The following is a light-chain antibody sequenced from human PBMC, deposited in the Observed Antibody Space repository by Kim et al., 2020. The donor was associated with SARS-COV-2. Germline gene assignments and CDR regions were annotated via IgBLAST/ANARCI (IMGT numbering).Light chain of an antibody. CDR2: GAS. Sequence: SPGERAPLSCRASQSVSSTLAWYQQKPAQAPRLLIYGASTRATGIPARFSGSGSGTEFTLTISSLQSEDFAVYYCQQYNNWPPLTFGGGTKVDIK. V-gene: IGKV3-15*01. CDR1: QSVSST. CDR3: QQYNNWPPLT. J-gene: IGKJ4*01.